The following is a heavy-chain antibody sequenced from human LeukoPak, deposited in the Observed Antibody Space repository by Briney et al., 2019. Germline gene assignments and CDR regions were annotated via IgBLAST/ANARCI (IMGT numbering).Heavy chain of an antibody. CDR1: GFTVSSNS. CDR2: IYSDNT. D-gene: IGHD1-14*01. V-gene: IGHV3-53*01. Sequence: GGSLRLSCTVSGFTVSSNSMSWVRQAPGKGLEWVSFIYSDNTHYSDSVKGRFTISRDNAKNSLYLQMNSLRAEDTAVYYCARVRLQPRTLLDDAFDIWGQGTMVTVSS. J-gene: IGHJ3*02. CDR3: ARVRLQPRTLLDDAFDI.